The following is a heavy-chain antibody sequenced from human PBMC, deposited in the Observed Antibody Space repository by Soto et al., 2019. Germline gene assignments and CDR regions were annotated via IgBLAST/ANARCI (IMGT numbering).Heavy chain of an antibody. CDR1: GFTFSSYA. CDR2: ISGSGGST. CDR3: AKDRGGIVVVPAAMDNAFDI. J-gene: IGHJ3*02. Sequence: EVQLLESGGGLVQPGGSLRLSCAASGFTFSSYAMSWVRQAPGKGLEWVSAISGSGGSTYYADSVKGRFTISRDNSKNKLYLQMNSLRAEDTAVYYCAKDRGGIVVVPAAMDNAFDIWGQGTMVTVSS. V-gene: IGHV3-23*01. D-gene: IGHD2-2*01.